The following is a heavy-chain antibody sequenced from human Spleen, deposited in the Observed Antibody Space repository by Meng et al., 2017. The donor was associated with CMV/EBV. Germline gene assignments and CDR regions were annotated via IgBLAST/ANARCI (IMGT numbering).Heavy chain of an antibody. CDR1: RFTFASYA. J-gene: IGHJ4*02. D-gene: IGHD4-11*01. Sequence: SRFTFASYAMSWVRQAPGKGLEWVSALSATGRDTYYPDSVKGRFTISRDKSKNTLYLQTNTLRAEDTAVYYCAKVPTAGTFYYFDYWGQGTLVTVSS. V-gene: IGHV3-23*01. CDR2: LSATGRDT. CDR3: AKVPTAGTFYYFDY.